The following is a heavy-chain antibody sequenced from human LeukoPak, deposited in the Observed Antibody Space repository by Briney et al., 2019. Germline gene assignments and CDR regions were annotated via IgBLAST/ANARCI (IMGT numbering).Heavy chain of an antibody. Sequence: ASVKVSCKASGYTFTGYYMHWVRQAPGQGLEWMGWINPNSGGTNYAQKFQGRVTMTRDTSISTAYMELSRLRSDDTAVYYCARDSSSWYGSDDAFDIWGQGTMVTVSS. CDR3: ARDSSSWYGSDDAFDI. D-gene: IGHD6-13*01. J-gene: IGHJ3*02. V-gene: IGHV1-2*02. CDR1: GYTFTGYY. CDR2: INPNSGGT.